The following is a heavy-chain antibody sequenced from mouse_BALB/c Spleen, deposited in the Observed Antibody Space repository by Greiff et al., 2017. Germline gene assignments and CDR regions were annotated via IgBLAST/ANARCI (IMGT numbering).Heavy chain of an antibody. Sequence: QVHVKQSGAELVRPGASVKLSCKASGYTFTSYWINWVKQRPGQGLEWIGNIYPSDSYTNYNQKFKDKATLTVDKSSSTAYMQLSSPTSEDSAVYYCTREKLGWFAYWGQGTLVTVSA. CDR3: TREKLGWFAY. CDR2: IYPSDSYT. CDR1: GYTFTSYW. V-gene: IGHV1-69*02. J-gene: IGHJ3*01. D-gene: IGHD4-1*01.